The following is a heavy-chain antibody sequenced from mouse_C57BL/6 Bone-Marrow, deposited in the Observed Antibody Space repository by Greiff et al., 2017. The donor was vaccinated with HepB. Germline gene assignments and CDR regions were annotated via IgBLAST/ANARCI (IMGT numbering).Heavy chain of an antibody. V-gene: IGHV1-81*01. CDR1: GYTFTSYG. Sequence: VKLMESGAELARPGASVKLSCKASGYTFTSYGISWVKQRTGQGLEWIGEIYPRSGNTYYNEKFKGKATLTADKSSSTAYMELRSLTAEDSAVYFGARSPTGYYGSDYWGQGTTLTVSS. CDR2: IYPRSGNT. CDR3: ARSPTGYYGSDY. D-gene: IGHD1-1*01. J-gene: IGHJ2*01.